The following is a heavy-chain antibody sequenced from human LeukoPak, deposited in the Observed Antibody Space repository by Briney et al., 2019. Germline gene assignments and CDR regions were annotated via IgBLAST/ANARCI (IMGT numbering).Heavy chain of an antibody. CDR1: GGSFSGYY. J-gene: IGHJ4*02. CDR3: ARDLPMVRGLSGFDY. D-gene: IGHD3-10*01. V-gene: IGHV4-34*01. CDR2: INHSGST. Sequence: SETLSLTCAVYGGSFSGYYWSWIRQPPGKGLEWIGEINHSGSTNYNPSLKSRVTISVDTSKNQFSLKLSSVTAADTAVYYCARDLPMVRGLSGFDYWGQGTLVTVSS.